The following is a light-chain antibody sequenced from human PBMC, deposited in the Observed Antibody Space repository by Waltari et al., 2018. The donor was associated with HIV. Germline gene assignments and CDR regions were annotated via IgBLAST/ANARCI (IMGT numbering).Light chain of an antibody. J-gene: IGKJ2*01. CDR3: QQRSTWPYI. Sequence: EIVLTQSPATLSLSPGERATLSCRASQSISTYLVWYQHKVGQPPRLLIYDASNRATGTPARFSGSGSGTDFTLTSSSLEPEDFALYYCQQRSTWPYIFGQGTNLEIK. V-gene: IGKV3-11*01. CDR2: DAS. CDR1: QSISTY.